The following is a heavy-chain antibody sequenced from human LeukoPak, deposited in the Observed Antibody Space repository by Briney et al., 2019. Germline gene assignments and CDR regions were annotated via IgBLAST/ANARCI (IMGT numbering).Heavy chain of an antibody. V-gene: IGHV4-39*01. CDR1: GGSISSGTYY. CDR2: IYNSGST. J-gene: IGHJ4*02. D-gene: IGHD3-3*01. CDR3: ASYDFWSGYTYDH. Sequence: KPSETLPLTCTVSGGSISSGTYYWGWIRQPPGKGLEWIGSIYNSGSTYYNPSLKSRVTISVDTSKNQFSLKLSSVTAADTAVYYCASYDFWSGYTYDHWGQGTLVTVSS.